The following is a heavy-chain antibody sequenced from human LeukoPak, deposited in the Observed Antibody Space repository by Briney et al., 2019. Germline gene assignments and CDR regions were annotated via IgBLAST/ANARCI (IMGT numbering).Heavy chain of an antibody. CDR3: ARRARVRMVYFYYFMDI. D-gene: IGHD2-8*01. CDR2: ISDSPGIT. CDR1: GFTFNSYA. Sequence: GGSLRLSCAASGFTFNSYAMNWVRQAPGKGLEWLSLISDSPGITYYTDSVKGRFTISRSNSNNTVYLQMNNLRAEDTAVYYCARRARVRMVYFYYFMDIWGKGTTVTVSS. J-gene: IGHJ6*03. V-gene: IGHV3-23*01.